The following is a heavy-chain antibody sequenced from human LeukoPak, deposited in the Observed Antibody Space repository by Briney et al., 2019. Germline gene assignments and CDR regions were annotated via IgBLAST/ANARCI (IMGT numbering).Heavy chain of an antibody. CDR3: AREGYDFWGGYFTYYYYMDV. CDR2: INSDGSST. J-gene: IGHJ6*03. D-gene: IGHD3-3*01. Sequence: GGSLRLSCAASGFTFSSYWMHWVRQAPGKGLVWVSRINSDGSSTSYADSVKGRFTISRDNAKNTLYLQMNSLRAEDTAVYYCAREGYDFWGGYFTYYYYMDVWGKGTMVTVSS. V-gene: IGHV3-74*01. CDR1: GFTFSSYW.